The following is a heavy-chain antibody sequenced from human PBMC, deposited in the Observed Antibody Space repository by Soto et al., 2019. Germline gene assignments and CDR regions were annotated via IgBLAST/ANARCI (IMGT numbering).Heavy chain of an antibody. CDR1: GGSISSSSYY. CDR3: ARDSGSYYNEYYYYYGMDV. J-gene: IGHJ6*02. Sequence: SETLSLTCTVSGGSISSSSYYWGWIRQPPGKGLEWIGSIYYSGSTYYNPSLKSRVTISVDTSKNQFSLKLSSVTAADTAVYYCARDSGSYYNEYYYYYGMDVWGQGTTVTVSS. V-gene: IGHV4-39*02. CDR2: IYYSGST. D-gene: IGHD3-10*01.